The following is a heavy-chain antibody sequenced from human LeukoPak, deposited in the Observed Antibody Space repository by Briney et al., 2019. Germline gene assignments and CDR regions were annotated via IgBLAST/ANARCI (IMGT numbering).Heavy chain of an antibody. V-gene: IGHV4-59*01. CDR1: GGSISTYY. CDR2: IYYGGST. D-gene: IGHD3-22*01. J-gene: IGHJ3*02. Sequence: PSETLSLTCTVSGGSISTYYWTWIRQPPGKGLEWIGYIYYGGSTNYNPSLKSRVTISADTSKNHFSLKVSAVTAADTAVYYCARNSYYDNSGEGAFDIWGQGTMVTVSS. CDR3: ARNSYYDNSGEGAFDI.